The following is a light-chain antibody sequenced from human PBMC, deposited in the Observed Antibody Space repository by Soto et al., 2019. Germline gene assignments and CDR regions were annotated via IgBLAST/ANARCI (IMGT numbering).Light chain of an antibody. CDR1: SSNIGNNY. CDR3: GTWDSSLSAVV. V-gene: IGLV1-51*01. J-gene: IGLJ2*01. CDR2: DNN. Sequence: QSVLTQPPSVSAAPGQKVTISCSGSSSNIGNNYVSWYQQLPGTAPKLLIYDNNKRPSGIPDRFSGSKSGTSATLGITGLXXXDEXXYYCGTWDSSLSAVVFGGGTKLTV.